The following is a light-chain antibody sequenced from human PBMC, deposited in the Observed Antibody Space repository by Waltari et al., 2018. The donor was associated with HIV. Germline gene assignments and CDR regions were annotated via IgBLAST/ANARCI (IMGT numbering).Light chain of an antibody. V-gene: IGKV3-15*01. CDR3: QQYRDWPPSP. CDR1: QRVYKN. CDR2: GAS. Sequence: IVVTQSPATMSVSPGERATLSCKTSQRVYKNLAWYQHKPGQPPRLLMSGASTRARDVPPRFTGSGSGTEFTLTINSLQSEDVAVYYCQQYRDWPPSPFGQGTKVEIK. J-gene: IGKJ2*01.